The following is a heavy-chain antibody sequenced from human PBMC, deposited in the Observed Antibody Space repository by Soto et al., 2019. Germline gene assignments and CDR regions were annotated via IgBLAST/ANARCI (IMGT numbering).Heavy chain of an antibody. D-gene: IGHD5-12*01. Sequence: QVQLQESGPGLVKPSETLSLTCTVSGGSISSYYWSWIRQPAGKGLVWIGGIYTSGSTNYNPSLKSRVTMSVDTSKNRFSLKLSSVTAADTAVYYCARDYSGYDSYYFDYWGQGTLVTVSS. V-gene: IGHV4-4*07. J-gene: IGHJ4*02. CDR3: ARDYSGYDSYYFDY. CDR1: GGSISSYY. CDR2: IYTSGST.